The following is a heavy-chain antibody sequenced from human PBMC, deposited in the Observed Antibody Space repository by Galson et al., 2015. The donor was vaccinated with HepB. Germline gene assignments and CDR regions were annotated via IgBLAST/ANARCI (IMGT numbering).Heavy chain of an antibody. CDR3: AKSDWLDS. J-gene: IGHJ5*01. Sequence: SLRLSCAASGFTFSGHWMHWVRQAPGKGLVWVSRIKNDGTWATYAGSVKGRFTISRDNAKNTLYLQMNSLRVEDTAVYYCAKSDWLDSWGQGTPVTVSS. CDR2: IKNDGTWA. V-gene: IGHV3-74*01. CDR1: GFTFSGHW.